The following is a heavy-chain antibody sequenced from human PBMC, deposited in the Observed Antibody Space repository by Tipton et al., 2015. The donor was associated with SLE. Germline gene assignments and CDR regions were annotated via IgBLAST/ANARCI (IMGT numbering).Heavy chain of an antibody. Sequence: QLVQSGGGLVQPGGSLRLSCAASGFTVSSNYMSWVRQAPGKGLEWVSVIYSGGGTYYADSVRGRFTISRHNPKNTLYLQMNSLRAEDTAVYYCARGYYDFWSGYPDWGQGTLVTVSS. CDR2: IYSGGGT. D-gene: IGHD3-3*01. J-gene: IGHJ4*02. CDR1: GFTVSSNY. V-gene: IGHV3-53*04. CDR3: ARGYYDFWSGYPD.